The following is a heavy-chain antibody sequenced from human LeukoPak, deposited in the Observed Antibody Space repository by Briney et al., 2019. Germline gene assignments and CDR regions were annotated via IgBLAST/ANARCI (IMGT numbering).Heavy chain of an antibody. Sequence: PGGSLRVSCAASGFTFSSYSMNWVRQAPGKGLEWVSSISSSSSYIYYADSVKGRFTISRDNAKNSLYLQMNSLRAEDTAVYYCASATKGSGEPFPFDYWGQGTLVTVSS. CDR1: GFTFSSYS. D-gene: IGHD3-10*01. CDR3: ASATKGSGEPFPFDY. V-gene: IGHV3-21*01. CDR2: ISSSSSYI. J-gene: IGHJ4*02.